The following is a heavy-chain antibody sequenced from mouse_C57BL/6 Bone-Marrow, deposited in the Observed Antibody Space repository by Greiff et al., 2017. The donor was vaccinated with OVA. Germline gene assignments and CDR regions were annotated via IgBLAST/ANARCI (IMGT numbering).Heavy chain of an antibody. Sequence: QVQLKQSGAELVRPGTSVKLSCKASGYTFTSYWMHWVKQRPGQGLEWIGVIDPSDSYTNYNQKFKGKATLTVDTSSSTAYMQLSSLTSEDSAVYYCAKLTGRAVDYWGQGTTLTVSS. CDR2: IDPSDSYT. J-gene: IGHJ2*01. D-gene: IGHD4-1*01. V-gene: IGHV1-59*01. CDR3: AKLTGRAVDY. CDR1: GYTFTSYW.